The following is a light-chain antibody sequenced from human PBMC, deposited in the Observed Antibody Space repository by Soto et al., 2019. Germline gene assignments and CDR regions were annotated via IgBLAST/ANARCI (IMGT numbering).Light chain of an antibody. CDR2: KAS. V-gene: IGKV1-5*03. CDR3: QQYALCPLT. CDR1: QSFTTW. Sequence: DVQMTQSPSTLSASVGDRVTITCRASQSFTTWLAWYQQKPGKAPNLLIYKASTLQSWAPSRFSGSVSGTEFVLTSSNLQPEGFATSYRQQYALCPLTFGGGTNVEV. J-gene: IGKJ4*01.